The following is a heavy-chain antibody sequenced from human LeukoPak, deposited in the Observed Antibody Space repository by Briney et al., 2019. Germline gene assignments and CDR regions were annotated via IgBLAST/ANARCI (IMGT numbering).Heavy chain of an antibody. Sequence: GGSLRLSCAASGFTFSSYWMHWVRQAPGKGLEWVSSISGTSAYRYYTDSVKGRFTISRDNAKDSLYLQMNSLRAEDTAVYYCTRGSVFDFSSGYYFDSWGQGTLVTVSS. CDR3: TRGSVFDFSSGYYFDS. D-gene: IGHD3-3*01. CDR2: ISGTSAYR. V-gene: IGHV3-21*01. J-gene: IGHJ4*02. CDR1: GFTFSSYW.